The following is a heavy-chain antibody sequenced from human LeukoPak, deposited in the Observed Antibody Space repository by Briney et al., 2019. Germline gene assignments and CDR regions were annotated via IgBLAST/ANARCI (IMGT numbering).Heavy chain of an antibody. J-gene: IGHJ5*02. CDR1: GGSISSYY. D-gene: IGHD3-3*01. CDR2: IYYSGST. CDR3: ARGLQMSYDFWSGYYSINWFDP. V-gene: IGHV4-59*01. Sequence: SETLSLTCTVSGGSISSYYWSWIRQPPGKGLDWIGYIYYSGSTNYNPSLKSGVTISVDTSKNQFSLKLRSVTAADTAVYYCARGLQMSYDFWSGYYSINWFDPWGQGTLVTVSS.